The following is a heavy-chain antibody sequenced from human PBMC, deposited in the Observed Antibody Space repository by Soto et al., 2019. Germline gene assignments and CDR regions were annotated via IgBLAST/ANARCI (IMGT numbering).Heavy chain of an antibody. V-gene: IGHV3-30-3*01. CDR3: ARDNPSGYFDY. CDR2: ISYDGSNK. CDR1: GFTFSSYA. D-gene: IGHD6-19*01. Sequence: GGSLRLSCAASGFTFSSYAMHWVRQAPGKGLEWVAVISYDGSNKYYADSVKGRFTISRDNSKNTLYLQMNSLRAEDTAVYYCARDNPSGYFDYWGQGTLVTV. J-gene: IGHJ4*02.